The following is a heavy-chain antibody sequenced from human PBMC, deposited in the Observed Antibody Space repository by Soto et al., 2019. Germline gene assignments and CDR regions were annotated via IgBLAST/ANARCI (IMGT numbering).Heavy chain of an antibody. CDR1: GFSLSTSRVG. J-gene: IGHJ4*02. CDR3: AHAYGGMSLY. V-gene: IGHV2-5*02. D-gene: IGHD1-26*01. CDR2: IYWDDAK. Sequence: QITLKESGPTLVKPTQTLTLTCTFSGFSLSTSRVGVGCIRQPPGKALDWLAVIYWDDAKTYRPSLKIMLTITQDSSKNMVDLTMTNMAPVETATYYCAHAYGGMSLYWCQGTLVTVSS.